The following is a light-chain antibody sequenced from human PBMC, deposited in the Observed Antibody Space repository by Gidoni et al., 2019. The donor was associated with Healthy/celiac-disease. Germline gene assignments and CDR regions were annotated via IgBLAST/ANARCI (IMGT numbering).Light chain of an antibody. CDR2: GAS. Sequence: DIVLPQSPGTLSLSPGERATLSCRASQSVSSSYLAWYQQKPGQAPRLLIYGASSRATGIPDRFSGSGSGTDFTLTISRLEPEDFAVYYCQQYGSSALTFGGXTKVEIK. J-gene: IGKJ4*01. CDR3: QQYGSSALT. V-gene: IGKV3-20*01. CDR1: QSVSSSY.